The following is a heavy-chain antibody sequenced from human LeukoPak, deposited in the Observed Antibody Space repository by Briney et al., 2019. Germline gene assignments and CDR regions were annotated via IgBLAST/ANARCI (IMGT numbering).Heavy chain of an antibody. CDR1: GGSVSSGSYY. Sequence: PSETLSRTCTVSGGSVSSGSYYWSWIRQPPGKGLEWIGYIYYSGSTNYNPSLKSRVTISVDTSKNQFSLKLSSVTAADTAVHYCARDPWRGAAVAGDAFDIWGQGTMVTVSS. V-gene: IGHV4-61*01. D-gene: IGHD6-19*01. CDR3: ARDPWRGAAVAGDAFDI. J-gene: IGHJ3*02. CDR2: IYYSGST.